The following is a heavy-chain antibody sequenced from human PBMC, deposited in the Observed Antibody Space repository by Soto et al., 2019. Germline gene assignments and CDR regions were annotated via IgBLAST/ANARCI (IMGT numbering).Heavy chain of an antibody. V-gene: IGHV3-7*01. Sequence: EVQLVESGGGLVQPGGSLRLSCAASGFTFSSYWMSWVRQAPGKGLEWVANIKQDGSEKYYVDSVKGRFTISRDNAQNSLYLQMNSLRAEDTAVYYCSREAAAGCYYWGQRTLVTVSS. CDR1: GFTFSSYW. D-gene: IGHD6-13*01. J-gene: IGHJ4*02. CDR3: SREAAAGCYY. CDR2: IKQDGSEK.